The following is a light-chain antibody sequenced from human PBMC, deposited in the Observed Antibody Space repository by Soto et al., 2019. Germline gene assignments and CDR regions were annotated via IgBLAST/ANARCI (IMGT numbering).Light chain of an antibody. CDR2: DAS. Sequence: DIQMTQSPSTLSASVGDRVTITCRAMQCISSWLAWYQPKPVKAPKLLFYDASSLESGVPSRFSGSGSGTEFTLTISRLQPDDFATYYCQQYNSYSYTFGQGTKLE. J-gene: IGKJ2*01. CDR3: QQYNSYSYT. CDR1: QCISSW. V-gene: IGKV1-5*01.